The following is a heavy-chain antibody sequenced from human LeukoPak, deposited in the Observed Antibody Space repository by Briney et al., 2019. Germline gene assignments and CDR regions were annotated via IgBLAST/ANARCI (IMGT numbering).Heavy chain of an antibody. V-gene: IGHV3-11*01. CDR1: GFTFSDYY. CDR3: ARDLGYCSSTSCPKYYYYYYGMDV. CDR2: ISSSGSTI. J-gene: IGHJ6*02. Sequence: XGSLRLSCAASGFTFSDYYMSWIRQAPGKGLEWVSYISSSGSTIYYADSVKGRFTISRDNAKNSLYLQMNSLRAEDTAVYYCARDLGYCSSTSCPKYYYYYYGMDVWGQGTTVTVSS. D-gene: IGHD2-2*01.